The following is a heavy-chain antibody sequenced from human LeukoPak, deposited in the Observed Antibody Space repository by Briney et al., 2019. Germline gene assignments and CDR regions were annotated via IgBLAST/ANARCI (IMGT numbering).Heavy chain of an antibody. CDR1: GFTLSSYA. V-gene: IGHV3-64*01. D-gene: IGHD3-10*01. CDR2: ISSNGGST. Sequence: GGSLRLSCAASGFTLSSYAMHWVRQAPGKGLEYVSAISSNGGSTYYANSVKGRFTISRDNSKNTLYLQMGSLRAEDMAVYYCARGRKSYGSGSYYDNYYYMDVWRKGTTVTVSS. J-gene: IGHJ6*03. CDR3: ARGRKSYGSGSYYDNYYYMDV.